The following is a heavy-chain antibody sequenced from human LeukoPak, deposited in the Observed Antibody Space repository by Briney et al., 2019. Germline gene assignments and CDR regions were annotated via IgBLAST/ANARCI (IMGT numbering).Heavy chain of an antibody. D-gene: IGHD3-22*01. V-gene: IGHV3-66*02. Sequence: GGSLRLSCAAPGFTVSSNYMSWVRQAPGKGLEWVSVIYSGGSTYYADSVKGRFTISRDNSKNTLYLQMNSLRAEDTAVYYCASRVYDSSGYLYYYYMDVWGKGTTVTVSS. CDR1: GFTVSSNY. CDR3: ASRVYDSSGYLYYYYMDV. J-gene: IGHJ6*03. CDR2: IYSGGST.